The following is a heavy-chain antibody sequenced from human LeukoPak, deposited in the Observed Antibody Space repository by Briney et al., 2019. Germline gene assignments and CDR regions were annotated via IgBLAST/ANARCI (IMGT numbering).Heavy chain of an antibody. CDR2: TSYDGSNK. V-gene: IGHV3-30*18. CDR3: AKVRTYDILTGYQL. Sequence: GGSLRLSCAASGLSFGSYGMHWVRQAPGKGLEWVALTSYDGSNKYYADSVQGRFTISRDNSKNTLYLQINSLRAEDTAVYYCAKVRTYDILTGYQLGGQGTLVTVSS. J-gene: IGHJ4*02. CDR1: GLSFGSYG. D-gene: IGHD3-9*01.